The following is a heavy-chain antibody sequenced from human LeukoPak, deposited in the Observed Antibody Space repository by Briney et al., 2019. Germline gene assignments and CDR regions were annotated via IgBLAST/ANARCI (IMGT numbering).Heavy chain of an antibody. CDR1: RYTFTGYY. Sequence: ASVKVSCKASRYTFTGYYMHWVRQPPGQGLEWMGWINPNSGGTNYAQKFQGRVTMTRDTSISTAYMELSRLRSDDTAVYYCARAGGPYSGISNWFDPWGQGTLVTVSS. J-gene: IGHJ5*02. CDR2: INPNSGGT. D-gene: IGHD1-26*01. CDR3: ARAGGPYSGISNWFDP. V-gene: IGHV1-2*02.